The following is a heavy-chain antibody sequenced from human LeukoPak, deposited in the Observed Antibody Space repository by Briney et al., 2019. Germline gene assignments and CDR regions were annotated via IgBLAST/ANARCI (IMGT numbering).Heavy chain of an antibody. CDR3: AKVGIGSGSYSQASYFDY. J-gene: IGHJ4*02. CDR1: GFTFSSYA. CDR2: ISGSGGST. D-gene: IGHD3-10*01. Sequence: GGSLRLSCAASGFTFSSYAMSWVRQAPGKGLEWVSAISGSGGSTYYADSVKGRFTISRDNSKNTLYLQMNSLRAEDTAVYYCAKVGIGSGSYSQASYFDYWGQGTLVTVSS. V-gene: IGHV3-23*01.